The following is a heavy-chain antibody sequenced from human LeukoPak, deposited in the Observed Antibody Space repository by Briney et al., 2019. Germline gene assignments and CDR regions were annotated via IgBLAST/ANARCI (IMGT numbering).Heavy chain of an antibody. V-gene: IGHV4-34*01. Sequence: PSETLSLTCAVYGGSFSNYYWSWIRQPPGKGLEWIGEINHSGSTNYNPSLKSRVTISVDTSKNQFSLKLSSVTAADTAVYYCARDTVGATFPGAFDIWGQGTMVTVSS. CDR2: INHSGST. CDR3: ARDTVGATFPGAFDI. CDR1: GGSFSNYY. J-gene: IGHJ3*02. D-gene: IGHD1-26*01.